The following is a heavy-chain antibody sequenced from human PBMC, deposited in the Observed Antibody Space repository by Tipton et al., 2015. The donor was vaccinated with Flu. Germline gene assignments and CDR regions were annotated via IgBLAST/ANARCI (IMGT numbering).Heavy chain of an antibody. CDR2: LFYGGDT. J-gene: IGHJ4*02. CDR3: ARDRGWPAALDY. Sequence: TLSLTCTVSGGSISSDFGSWIRQPPGKGLGWIGYLFYGGDTKYNLSIKSRVTISADMSKSQVSLNLKSVTAADTAVYYCARDRGWPAALDYWSQGILVTVSS. CDR1: GGSISSDF. V-gene: IGHV4-59*01. D-gene: IGHD3-10*01.